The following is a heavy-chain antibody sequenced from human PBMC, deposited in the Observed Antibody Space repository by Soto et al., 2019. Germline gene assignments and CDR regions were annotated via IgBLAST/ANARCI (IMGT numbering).Heavy chain of an antibody. CDR2: IYYSGST. V-gene: IGHV4-61*01. D-gene: IGHD4-17*01. CDR1: GGSVSSGSYY. Sequence: RSETLSLTCTVSGGSVSSGSYYWSWIRQPPGKGLEWIGYIYYSGSTNYNPSLKSRVTISVDTSKNQFSLKLSSVTAADTAVYYCARDDMTTVSPFDYWGQGTLVTVSS. CDR3: ARDDMTTVSPFDY. J-gene: IGHJ4*02.